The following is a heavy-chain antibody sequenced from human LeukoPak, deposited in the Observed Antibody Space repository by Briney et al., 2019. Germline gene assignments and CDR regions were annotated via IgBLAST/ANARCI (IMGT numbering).Heavy chain of an antibody. D-gene: IGHD2-2*01. CDR2: ISAYSGNT. CDR1: GYTFTSYG. J-gene: IGHJ5*02. V-gene: IGHV1-18*01. Sequence: ASVKVSCKASGYTFTSYGISWVRQAPGQGLEWMGWISAYSGNTNYAQKLQGRVTMTTDTSTSTAYMELRSLRSDDTAVYYCARGYCSSTSCHGNWFDPWGQGTLVTVSS. CDR3: ARGYCSSTSCHGNWFDP.